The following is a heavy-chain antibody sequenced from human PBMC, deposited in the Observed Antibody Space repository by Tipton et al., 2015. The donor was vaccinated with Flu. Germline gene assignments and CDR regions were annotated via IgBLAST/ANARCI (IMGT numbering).Heavy chain of an antibody. CDR2: ISGSGGST. V-gene: IGHV3-23*01. J-gene: IGHJ4*02. D-gene: IGHD3-22*01. CDR3: AKDRIVSIVVVSQFDY. Sequence: SLRLSCAASGFTFSSYAMSWVRQAPGKGLEWVSAISGSGGSTYYADSVKGRFTISRDNSKNTLYLQMNSLRAEDTAVYYCAKDRIVSIVVVSQFDYWGQGTLVTVSS. CDR1: GFTFSSYA.